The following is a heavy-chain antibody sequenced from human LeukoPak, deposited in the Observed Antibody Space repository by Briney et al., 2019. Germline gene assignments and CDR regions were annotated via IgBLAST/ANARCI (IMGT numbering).Heavy chain of an antibody. CDR3: AKEYCSNSVCHSLDY. D-gene: IGHD2-8*01. J-gene: IGHJ4*02. Sequence: GGSLRLSCAASGFTFSSYRMHWVRQAPGKGLVWVSRINSDGSSTSYADSVKGRFTISRDNAKNTLFLQMNSLRAEDTAVYYCAKEYCSNSVCHSLDYWGQGTLVTVSS. CDR1: GFTFSSYR. CDR2: INSDGSST. V-gene: IGHV3-74*01.